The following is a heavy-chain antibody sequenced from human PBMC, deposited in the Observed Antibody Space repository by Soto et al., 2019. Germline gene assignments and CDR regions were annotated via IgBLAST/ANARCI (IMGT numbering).Heavy chain of an antibody. CDR1: GYNFISSE. CDR3: GKKHSGSSLAY. D-gene: IGHD6-6*01. J-gene: IGHJ4*02. Sequence: ASVKVSCKTSGYNFISSEISWVRQAPGQGLELMGWMNPHTGETDATRKFQGRLTMTRNTSINTAYLELSSLTSEDTAVYYCGKKHSGSSLAYWGQGSLVTVSS. V-gene: IGHV1-8*02. CDR2: MNPHTGET.